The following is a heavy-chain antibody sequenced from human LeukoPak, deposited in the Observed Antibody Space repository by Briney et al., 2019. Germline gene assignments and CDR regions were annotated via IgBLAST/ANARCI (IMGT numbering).Heavy chain of an antibody. D-gene: IGHD6-13*01. J-gene: IGHJ4*02. V-gene: IGHV1-2*02. CDR1: GYTFTGYY. Sequence: ASVKVSCKASGYTFTGYYMHWVRQAPGQGLEWMGWINPNSGGTNYAQKFQGRVTMTRDTSISTAYMELSRLRSDDTAVYYCARGRIAAAGTYSGVDYWGQGTLVTVSS. CDR2: INPNSGGT. CDR3: ARGRIAAAGTYSGVDY.